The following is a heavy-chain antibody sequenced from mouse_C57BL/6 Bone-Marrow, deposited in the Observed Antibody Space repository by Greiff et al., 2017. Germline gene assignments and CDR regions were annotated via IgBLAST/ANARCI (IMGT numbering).Heavy chain of an antibody. CDR3: ARPYYYGSSHCAY. V-gene: IGHV5-12*01. J-gene: IGHJ3*01. CDR1: GFTFSDYY. CDR2: ISNGGGST. D-gene: IGHD1-1*01. Sequence: EVQVVESGGGLVQPGGSLKLSCAASGFTFSDYYMYWVRQTPEKRLEWVAYISNGGGSTYYPDTVKGRFTISRDNAKNTLYLQMSRLKSEDTDMYYCARPYYYGSSHCAYGGQGTLVTVSA.